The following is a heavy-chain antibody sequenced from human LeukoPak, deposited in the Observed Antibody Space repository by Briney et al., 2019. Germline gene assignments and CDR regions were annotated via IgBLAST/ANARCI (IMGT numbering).Heavy chain of an antibody. D-gene: IGHD6-13*01. CDR3: AKTRPLDSSSWSHGDY. Sequence: GGSLRLSCAASGFTFSSYAMNWVRQAPGMGLEWVSAISGGGGNTYYGDSVKGRFTISRDNSKNTLYLQMNSLRAEDTAVYYCAKTRPLDSSSWSHGDYWGQGTLVTVSS. V-gene: IGHV3-23*01. CDR2: ISGGGGNT. J-gene: IGHJ4*02. CDR1: GFTFSSYA.